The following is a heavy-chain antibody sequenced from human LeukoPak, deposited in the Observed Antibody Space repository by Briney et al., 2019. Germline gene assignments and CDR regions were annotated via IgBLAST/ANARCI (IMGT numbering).Heavy chain of an antibody. V-gene: IGHV4-4*02. D-gene: IGHD6-19*01. CDR3: ARAIYSSGWYGSRYFDY. Sequence: PSETLSLTCAVSGGSISSSNWWSWVRQPPGKGLEWIGEIYHSGSTNYNPSLKSRVTISVDKSKNQFSLKLSSVTAADTAVYYCARAIYSSGWYGSRYFDYWGQGTLVTVSS. J-gene: IGHJ4*02. CDR2: IYHSGST. CDR1: GGSISSSNW.